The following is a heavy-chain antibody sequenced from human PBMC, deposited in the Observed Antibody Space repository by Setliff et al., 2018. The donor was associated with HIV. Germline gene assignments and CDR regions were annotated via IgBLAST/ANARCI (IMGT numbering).Heavy chain of an antibody. CDR1: GFTFSWYR. Sequence: GGSLRLSCAASGFTFSWYRMNWVRQAPGKGLEWVSSIGNSGSYIYYADSVKGRFTISRDNAKNSLYLQMNSLRVEDTAMYYCASLYCSSSSCYGDYWGQGTLVTVSS. CDR3: ASLYCSSSSCYGDY. J-gene: IGHJ4*02. D-gene: IGHD2-2*01. V-gene: IGHV3-21*01. CDR2: IGNSGSYI.